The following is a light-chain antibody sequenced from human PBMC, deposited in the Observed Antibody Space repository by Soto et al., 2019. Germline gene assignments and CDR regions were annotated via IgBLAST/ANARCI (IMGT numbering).Light chain of an antibody. CDR1: QSVSSSY. Sequence: EIVLTQSPGTLSLSPGERATLSCRASQSVSSSYLAWYQQKPGQAPRLLIYGASSRATGIPDRFSGSGSGTDFTLTISRLEPEDLAVYYCQQYGSSSPITFGQGTRLEIK. CDR2: GAS. CDR3: QQYGSSSPIT. J-gene: IGKJ5*01. V-gene: IGKV3-20*01.